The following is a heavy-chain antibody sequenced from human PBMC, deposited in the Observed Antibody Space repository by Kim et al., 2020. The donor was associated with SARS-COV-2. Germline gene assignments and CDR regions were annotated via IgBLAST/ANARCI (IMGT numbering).Heavy chain of an antibody. V-gene: IGHV5-10-1*01. CDR3: ARFPEPTPGYSSSWHTPTDAFDI. Sequence: GESLKISCKGSGYSFTSYWISWVRQMPGKGLEWMGRIDPSDSYTNYSPSFQGHVTISADKSISTAYLQWSSLKASDTAMYYCARFPEPTPGYSSSWHTPTDAFDIWGQGTMVTVSS. J-gene: IGHJ3*02. CDR2: IDPSDSYT. CDR1: GYSFTSYW. D-gene: IGHD6-13*01.